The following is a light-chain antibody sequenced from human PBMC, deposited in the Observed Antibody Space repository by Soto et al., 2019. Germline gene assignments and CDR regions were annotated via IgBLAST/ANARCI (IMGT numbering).Light chain of an antibody. CDR2: DAS. CDR3: QLRSSWIT. Sequence: EIVLTQSPATLSLSPGDRAALSCRASQSVSSYLAWYQQKPGQAPRLLIYDASNRATGIPARFSGSGSGTDFTLSISSLEPEDFAVYYCQLRSSWITFGQGTRLEIK. V-gene: IGKV3-11*01. J-gene: IGKJ5*01. CDR1: QSVSSY.